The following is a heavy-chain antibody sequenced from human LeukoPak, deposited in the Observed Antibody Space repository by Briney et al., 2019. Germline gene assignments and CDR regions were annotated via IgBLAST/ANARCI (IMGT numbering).Heavy chain of an antibody. D-gene: IGHD6-25*01. CDR2: ISGGGGPT. CDR1: GFTFSNYA. CDR3: AKNSGYSWQYFFAD. V-gene: IGHV3-23*01. J-gene: IGHJ4*02. Sequence: PGGSLRLSCAASGFTFSNYAMSWVRQAPGKGLEWVSAISGGGGPTYYADSVKGRFTISRDNSKNTLYLQMNSLRAEDAAVYLCAKNSGYSWQYFFADWGEGTPVTVSS.